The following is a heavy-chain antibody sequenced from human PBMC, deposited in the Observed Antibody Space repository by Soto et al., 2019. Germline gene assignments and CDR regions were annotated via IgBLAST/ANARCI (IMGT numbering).Heavy chain of an antibody. J-gene: IGHJ4*02. D-gene: IGHD3-22*01. Sequence: EVQLLESGGGLVQPGGSLRLSCAPSGFTFSSYAMSWVRQAPGKGLEWVSAISGSGGTTYYADSVKGRFTISRDNSKNXVXPQMNSLRGKETAVYCCAEDPDLSYWDISAYGPFDYWGQGTLVTVSS. V-gene: IGHV3-23*01. CDR1: GFTFSSYA. CDR2: ISGSGGTT. CDR3: AEDPDLSYWDISAYGPFDY.